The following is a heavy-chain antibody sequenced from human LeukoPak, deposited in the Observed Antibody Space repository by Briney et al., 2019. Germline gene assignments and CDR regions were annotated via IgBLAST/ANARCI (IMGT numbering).Heavy chain of an antibody. V-gene: IGHV3-9*03. CDR1: GFTFDDYA. Sequence: PGRSLRLSCAASGFTFDDYAMHWVRQAPGKGLEWVSGISWNSGSIGYADSVKGRFTISRDNAKNSLYLQMNSLRAEDMALYYCAKDTAAAALYYFDYWCQGTLVTVSS. CDR3: AKDTAAAALYYFDY. CDR2: ISWNSGSI. J-gene: IGHJ4*02. D-gene: IGHD6-13*01.